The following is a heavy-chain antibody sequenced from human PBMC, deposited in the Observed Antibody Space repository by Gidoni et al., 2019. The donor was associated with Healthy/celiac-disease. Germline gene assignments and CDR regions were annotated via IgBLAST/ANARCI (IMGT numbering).Heavy chain of an antibody. Sequence: QVQLVQAGAEMTKAGASVTFSCKASGYTFSGYYMHRVRQAPGQGLEGMGWINPNSGGTNYAQKFQGRVTMTRDTSIRTAYMELSRLRSDDTAVYYCARSRYETHWFDPWGQGTLVTVSS. CDR3: ARSRYETHWFDP. CDR1: GYTFSGYY. CDR2: INPNSGGT. V-gene: IGHV1-2*02. J-gene: IGHJ5*02. D-gene: IGHD2-2*01.